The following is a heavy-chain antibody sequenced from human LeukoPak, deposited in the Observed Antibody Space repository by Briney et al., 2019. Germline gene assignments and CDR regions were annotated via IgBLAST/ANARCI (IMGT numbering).Heavy chain of an antibody. Sequence: GGSLRLSCAASGFTFSSYAMHWVRQAPGKGLEWVAVISYDGSNKYYADSVKGRFTISRDNTKNTLYLQMNSLRAEDTAVYYCARDRAAAMDYWGQGTLVTVSS. CDR1: GFTFSSYA. J-gene: IGHJ4*02. D-gene: IGHD2-2*01. CDR3: ARDRAAAMDY. CDR2: ISYDGSNK. V-gene: IGHV3-30-3*01.